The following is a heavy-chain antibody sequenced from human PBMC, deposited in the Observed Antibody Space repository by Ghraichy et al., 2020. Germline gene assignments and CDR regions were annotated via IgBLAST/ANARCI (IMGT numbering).Heavy chain of an antibody. Sequence: GGSLRLSCEGSGFSFSDYSMIWVRLTPRKALEWVSYITGSSITIFYTDSVKGRFTISRDNAKNSLYLQMNSLRAEDTAVYYCARLPLPSRAAVGDWYFDLWGRGTLGTVSS. CDR1: GFSFSDYS. J-gene: IGHJ2*01. D-gene: IGHD6-13*01. CDR2: ITGSSITI. CDR3: ARLPLPSRAAVGDWYFDL. V-gene: IGHV3-48*01.